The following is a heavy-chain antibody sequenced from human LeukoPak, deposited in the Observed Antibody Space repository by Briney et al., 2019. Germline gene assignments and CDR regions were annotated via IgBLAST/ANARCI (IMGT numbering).Heavy chain of an antibody. D-gene: IGHD6-13*01. J-gene: IGHJ5*02. V-gene: IGHV4-39*07. CDR1: GGSISSSSYY. Sequence: SETLSLTCTVSGGSISSSSYYWGWIRQPPGKGLEWIGYIYHSGSTYYNPSLKSRVTISVDRSKNQFSLKLSSVTAADTAVYYCARLQQLAKGNWFDPWGQGTLVTVSS. CDR3: ARLQQLAKGNWFDP. CDR2: IYHSGST.